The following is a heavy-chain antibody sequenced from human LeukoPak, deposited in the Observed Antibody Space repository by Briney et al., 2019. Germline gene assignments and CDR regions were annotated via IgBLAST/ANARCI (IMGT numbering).Heavy chain of an antibody. CDR1: GFTFSDYY. CDR2: ISSSGSTI. V-gene: IGHV3-11*01. J-gene: IGHJ6*03. D-gene: IGHD3-3*01. CDR3: ARDAKSDFWSGYYYYYYMDV. Sequence: GGSLRLSCAVSGFTFSDYYMSWIRQAPGKGLEWVSYISSSGSTIFYADSVKGRFTISRDNAKNSLYLQMNSLRAEDTAVYYCARDAKSDFWSGYYYYYYMDVWGKGTTVTVSS.